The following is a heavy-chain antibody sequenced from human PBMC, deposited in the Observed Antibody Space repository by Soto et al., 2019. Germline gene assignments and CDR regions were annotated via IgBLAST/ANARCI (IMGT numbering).Heavy chain of an antibody. D-gene: IGHD6-19*01. CDR2: IYHSGST. Sequence: SETLSLTCAVSGGSISSNNWWSWVRQPPGKGLEWIGEIYHSGSTNYNPSLKSRFTISVDKSKNQFSLKLSSVTTADTAVYFCARVAVSGTRFDYWGQGTLVTVSS. CDR1: GGSISSNNW. V-gene: IGHV4-4*02. CDR3: ARVAVSGTRFDY. J-gene: IGHJ4*02.